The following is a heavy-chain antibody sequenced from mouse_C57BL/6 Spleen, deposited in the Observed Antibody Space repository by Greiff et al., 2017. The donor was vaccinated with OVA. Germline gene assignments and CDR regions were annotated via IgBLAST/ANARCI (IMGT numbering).Heavy chain of an antibody. D-gene: IGHD2-5*01. CDR3: ARSRLDYYSNYVGAY. Sequence: VQLQQPGAELVRPGSSVKLSCKASGYTFTSYWMDWVKQRPGQGLEWIGNIYPSDSETHYNQKFKDKATLTVDKSSSTAYMQLSSLTSEDSAVYYCARSRLDYYSNYVGAYWGQGTLVTVSA. CDR1: GYTFTSYW. V-gene: IGHV1-61*01. J-gene: IGHJ3*01. CDR2: IYPSDSET.